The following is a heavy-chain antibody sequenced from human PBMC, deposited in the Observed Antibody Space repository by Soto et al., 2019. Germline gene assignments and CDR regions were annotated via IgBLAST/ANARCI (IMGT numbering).Heavy chain of an antibody. CDR2: IYPGDSDT. CDR3: ARLGITMVRGDRHSGGMGV. V-gene: IGHV5-51*01. Sequence: GESLKISCKGSGYSFTNYWIGWVRQMPGKGLEWMGIIYPGDSDTRYSPSFQGQVTISADKSSSIAYLQWSSLKASDTAMYYCARLGITMVRGDRHSGGMGVWGQGTTVTVAS. CDR1: GYSFTNYW. J-gene: IGHJ6*01. D-gene: IGHD3-10*01.